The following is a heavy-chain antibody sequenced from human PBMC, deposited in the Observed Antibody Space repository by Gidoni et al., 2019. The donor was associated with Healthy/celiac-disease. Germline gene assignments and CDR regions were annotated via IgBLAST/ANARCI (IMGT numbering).Heavy chain of an antibody. Sequence: QLQLQESGPGLVKPSETLSLTCPVSGGSISSSSYYWGWIRQPPGKGLEWIGSIYYSGSTYYNPSLKSRVTISVDTSKNQFSLKLSSVTAADTAVYYCARQWLVPAFDYWGQGTLVTVSS. CDR3: ARQWLVPAFDY. D-gene: IGHD6-19*01. J-gene: IGHJ4*02. V-gene: IGHV4-39*01. CDR1: GGSISSSSYY. CDR2: IYYSGST.